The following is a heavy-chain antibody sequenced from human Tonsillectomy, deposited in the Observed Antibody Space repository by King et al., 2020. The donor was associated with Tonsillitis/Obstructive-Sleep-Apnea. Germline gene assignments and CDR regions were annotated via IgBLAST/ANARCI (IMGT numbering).Heavy chain of an antibody. Sequence: VQLVESGGGLVRPGSSLRLSCATSGFAFDDYAMHWVRQAPGKGLEWVSGISWNSGSTDYADSVKGRFTISRDNAKNSLYLQMNTLRAEDTALYYFAKGTPAEAGDWFDPWGQGTQDTVSS. J-gene: IGHJ5*02. CDR3: AKGTPAEAGDWFDP. CDR2: ISWNSGST. D-gene: IGHD6-19*01. V-gene: IGHV3-9*01. CDR1: GFAFDDYA.